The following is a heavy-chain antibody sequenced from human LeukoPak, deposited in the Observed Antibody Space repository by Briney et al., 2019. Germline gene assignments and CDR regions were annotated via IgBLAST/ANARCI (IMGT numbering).Heavy chain of an antibody. V-gene: IGHV3-7*03. Sequence: GGSLSLFCAASGFTFSSCWMSWVRQAPGKGLEWVANIKQDGSEKYYVDSVKGRFTISRDNAKNSLYLQMNSLRAEDTAVYYCARDIPPQYSGYDDAFDIWGQGTMVTVSS. CDR3: ARDIPPQYSGYDDAFDI. J-gene: IGHJ3*02. D-gene: IGHD5-12*01. CDR1: GFTFSSCW. CDR2: IKQDGSEK.